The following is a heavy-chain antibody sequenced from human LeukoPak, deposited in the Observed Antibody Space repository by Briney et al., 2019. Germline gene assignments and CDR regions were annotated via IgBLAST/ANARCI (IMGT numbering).Heavy chain of an antibody. CDR3: ASRVTTGY. Sequence: GGSLKLSCAASGFIVSSNYMSWVRQSPGKGLEWLSVIYTGGTTNYADSVKGRFTISRDNSKNTLYLQMNSLRAEDTAVYYCASRVTTGYWGQGTLVTVSS. CDR1: GFIVSSNY. V-gene: IGHV3-66*01. J-gene: IGHJ4*02. CDR2: IYTGGTT. D-gene: IGHD1-14*01.